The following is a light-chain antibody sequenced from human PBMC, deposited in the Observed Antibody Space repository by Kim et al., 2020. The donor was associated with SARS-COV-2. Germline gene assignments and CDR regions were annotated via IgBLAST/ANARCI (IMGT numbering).Light chain of an antibody. CDR1: QSVDSNY. V-gene: IGKV3-20*01. Sequence: SPGERATLSCRASQSVDSNYLAWYQQKPGQAPRLLIYGASGRATGIPDRFSGSGSGTDFTVTISRLEPEDFAVYYCQQHVSLPWTFGQGTKVDIK. CDR3: QQHVSLPWT. CDR2: GAS. J-gene: IGKJ1*01.